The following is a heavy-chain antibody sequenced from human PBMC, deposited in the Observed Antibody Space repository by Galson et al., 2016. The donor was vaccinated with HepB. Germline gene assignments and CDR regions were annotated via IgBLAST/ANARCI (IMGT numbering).Heavy chain of an antibody. CDR2: IYPGDDT. V-gene: IGHV3-66*02. CDR3: TRDPLDGDPRYGVDV. J-gene: IGHJ6*04. CDR1: GFIASDNY. D-gene: IGHD4-17*01. Sequence: SLRLSCAASGFIASDNYMSWVRQAPGRGLEWVSVIYPGDDTYYADFVPGRFTLSRANSKNTLFLQMSSLRPEDSGVYFCTRDPLDGDPRYGVDVWGKGTTVTVSS.